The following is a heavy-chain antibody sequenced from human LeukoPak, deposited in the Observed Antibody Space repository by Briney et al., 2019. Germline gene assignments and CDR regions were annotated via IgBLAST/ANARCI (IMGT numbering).Heavy chain of an antibody. CDR2: IWYDGSNK. V-gene: IGHV3-33*01. D-gene: IGHD1-26*01. J-gene: IGHJ6*02. CDR3: ARDTRLSGSYSYYYYGMDV. Sequence: GGSLRLSCAASGFTFSSYGMHWVRQAPGKGLEWVAVIWYDGSNKYYADSVKGRFTISRDNSKNTLYLQMNSLRAEDTAVYYCARDTRLSGSYSYYYYGMDVWGQGTTVTVSS. CDR1: GFTFSSYG.